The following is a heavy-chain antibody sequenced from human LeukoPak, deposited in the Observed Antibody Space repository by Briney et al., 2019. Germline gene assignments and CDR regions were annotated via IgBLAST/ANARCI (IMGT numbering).Heavy chain of an antibody. Sequence: SETLSLTCTVSGGSISSYYWSWIRQPAGKGLEWIGRIYTSGSTNYNPSLKSRVTMSVDTSKNQFSLKLSSVTAADTAVYYCARSNPSVDYGDYAFGYWGQGTLVTVSS. J-gene: IGHJ4*02. CDR2: IYTSGST. D-gene: IGHD4-17*01. V-gene: IGHV4-4*07. CDR3: ARSNPSVDYGDYAFGY. CDR1: GGSISSYY.